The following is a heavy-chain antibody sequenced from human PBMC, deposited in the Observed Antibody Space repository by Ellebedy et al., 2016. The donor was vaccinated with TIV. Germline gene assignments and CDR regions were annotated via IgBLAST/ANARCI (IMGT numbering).Heavy chain of an antibody. V-gene: IGHV4-34*01. Sequence: MPSETLSLTCAVYGGSFSAYYWSWIRQPPGKGLEWIGEINHSGSTNYNPSLKSRVTVSVDTSKNQFSLKLSSVTAADTAVYYCARFANSYGLDVWGQGTTVTVSS. CDR3: ARFANSYGLDV. CDR2: INHSGST. CDR1: GGSFSAYY. J-gene: IGHJ6*02.